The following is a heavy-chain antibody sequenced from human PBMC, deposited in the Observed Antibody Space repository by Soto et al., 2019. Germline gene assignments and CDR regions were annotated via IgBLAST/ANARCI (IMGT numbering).Heavy chain of an antibody. V-gene: IGHV1-46*01. CDR1: GYTVTTYY. J-gene: IGHJ4*02. Sequence: QVQLVQSGAEVKKPGASVKVSCKASGYTVTTYYMHWVQQAPGQGLEWLGVINPSGGSTTYAQKFQGGVTMTRDTSTSTVYIELSSLRSEDTAVYYCARGSSSTDRRVYFWGQGTLVTVSS. CDR2: INPSGGST. D-gene: IGHD1-1*01. CDR3: ARGSSSTDRRVYF.